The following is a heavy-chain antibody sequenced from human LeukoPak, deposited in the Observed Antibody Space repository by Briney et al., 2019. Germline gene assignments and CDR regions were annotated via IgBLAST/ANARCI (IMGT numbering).Heavy chain of an antibody. CDR1: GGSISSSSYY. V-gene: IGHV4-39*07. CDR3: ARVPTNLRITMIVVAEGAFDI. Sequence: SETLSLTCTVSGGSISSSSYYWGWIRQPPGKGLEWIGSIYYSGSTYYNPSLKSRVTISVDTSKNQFSLKLSSVTAADTAVYYCARVPTNLRITMIVVAEGAFDIWGKGTMVTVSS. D-gene: IGHD3-22*01. CDR2: IYYSGST. J-gene: IGHJ3*02.